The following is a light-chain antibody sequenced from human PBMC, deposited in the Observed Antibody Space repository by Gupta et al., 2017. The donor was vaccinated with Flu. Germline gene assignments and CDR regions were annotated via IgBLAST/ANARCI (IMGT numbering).Light chain of an antibody. CDR3: SSYTSSSTRV. CDR1: SSDVGGYNS. CDR2: EVS. V-gene: IGLV2-14*01. J-gene: IGLJ1*01. Sequence: SALTQPPSVSGSPKQSISISWPGTSSDVGGYNSVSWYQQHPGNAPKLMIYEVSNRPSGVSNRFSGSKSGNTASLTISGLQAEDEADYYCSSYTSSSTRVFGTGTKVTVL.